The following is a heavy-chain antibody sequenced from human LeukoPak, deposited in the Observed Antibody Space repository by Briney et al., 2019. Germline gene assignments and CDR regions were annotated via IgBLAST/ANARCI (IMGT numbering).Heavy chain of an antibody. CDR3: AKGRTSSAWSPYDH. J-gene: IGHJ4*02. V-gene: IGHV3-23*01. D-gene: IGHD6-13*01. Sequence: GGSLRLSCTASGFTFSIYGMSWVRQAPGRGLGWVSTITGSGGSTYDADSVRGRFTISRDNSKSTLYLQMNSLRADDAALYYCAKGRTSSAWSPYDHWGQGALVTVS. CDR2: ITGSGGST. CDR1: GFTFSIYG.